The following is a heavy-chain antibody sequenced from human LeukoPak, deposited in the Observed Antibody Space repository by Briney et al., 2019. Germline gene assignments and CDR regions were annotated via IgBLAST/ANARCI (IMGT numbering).Heavy chain of an antibody. D-gene: IGHD3-16*02. CDR1: GFTFRSYA. CDR3: AKDKKDLGELSALYYFDY. J-gene: IGHJ4*02. CDR2: IRVSGGGT. Sequence: GGSLRLSCAVSGFTFRSYAMSWVRQAPGKGLEWVSSIRVSGGGTYYADSVKGRFTISRDNSKNTVYLQMNSLRAEDTAVYYCAKDKKDLGELSALYYFDYWGQGTLVTVSS. V-gene: IGHV3-23*01.